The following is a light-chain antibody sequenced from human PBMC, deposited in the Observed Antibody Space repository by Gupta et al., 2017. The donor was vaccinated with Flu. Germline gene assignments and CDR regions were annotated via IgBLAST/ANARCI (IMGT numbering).Light chain of an antibody. CDR2: KDS. J-gene: IGLJ2*01. V-gene: IGLV3-25*02. CDR1: ALPKQY. Sequence: YELTQPPSVSVSPGPTARISCSGDALPKQYAYWYQQKPGQAPVLLIYKDSGRPSGIPERFSGSSSGTTVTLTISGVQAEDEAVYYCQSADSGGASVLFGGGTKLTVL. CDR3: QSADSGGASVL.